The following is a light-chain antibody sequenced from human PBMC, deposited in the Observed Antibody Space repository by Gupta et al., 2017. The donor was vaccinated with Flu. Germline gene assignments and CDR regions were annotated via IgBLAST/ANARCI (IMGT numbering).Light chain of an antibody. Sequence: VVSPSPLSLPGTPGEPASISSRSSQSLLHTNGYNYLKWYLQKPGQSPQLLLSFGSDRASGVPDRFSGSGSGTDFTLTISRVEAEDFGMYYCMQAGNLLRTFGQGTKLDIK. J-gene: IGKJ2*01. CDR1: QSLLHTNGYNY. CDR3: MQAGNLLRT. V-gene: IGKV2-28*01. CDR2: FGS.